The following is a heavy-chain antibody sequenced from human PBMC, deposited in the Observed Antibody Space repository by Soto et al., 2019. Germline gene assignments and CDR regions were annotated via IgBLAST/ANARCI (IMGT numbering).Heavy chain of an antibody. J-gene: IGHJ4*02. V-gene: IGHV3-23*01. CDR2: ISGSGENI. Sequence: PGGSLRLSCEASGFTFSDYATSWVRQTPGKGLEWVSGISGSGENIHYADPVKGRFTISRDNSKNTLYLQMNSLRAEDTAVYYSATSYGDYIYAYYWGQGTLVTVSS. D-gene: IGHD4-17*01. CDR1: GFTFSDYA. CDR3: ATSYGDYIYAYY.